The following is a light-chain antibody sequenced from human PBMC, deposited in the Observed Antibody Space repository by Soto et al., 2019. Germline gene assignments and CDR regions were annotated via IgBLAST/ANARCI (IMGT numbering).Light chain of an antibody. CDR3: SSYTSSSTGVA. CDR1: SSDVGGYNY. Sequence: QSALTQPASVSGSPGQSITISCTGTSSDVGGYNYVSWHQQHPGKAPKLMIYEVSNRPSGVSNRFSGSKSGNTASLTISGLQAEDEADYYCSSYTSSSTGVAFGGATKLTVL. J-gene: IGLJ2*01. CDR2: EVS. V-gene: IGLV2-14*01.